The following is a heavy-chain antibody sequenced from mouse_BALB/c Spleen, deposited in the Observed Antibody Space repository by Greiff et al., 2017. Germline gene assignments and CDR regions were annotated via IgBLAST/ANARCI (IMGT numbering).Heavy chain of an antibody. CDR3: ARGDYYGAWFAY. V-gene: IGHV1-4*01. CDR1: GYTFTSYT. CDR2: INPSSGYT. Sequence: VKLQQSGAELARPGASVKMSCKASGYTFTSYTMHWVKQRPGQGLEWIGYINPSSGYTNYNQKFKDKATLTADKSSSTAYMQLSSLTSEDSAVYYCARGDYYGAWFAYWGQGTLVTASA. J-gene: IGHJ3*01. D-gene: IGHD1-1*01.